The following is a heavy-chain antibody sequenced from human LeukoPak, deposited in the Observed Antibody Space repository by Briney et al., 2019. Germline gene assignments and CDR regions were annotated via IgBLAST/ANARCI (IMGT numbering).Heavy chain of an antibody. CDR1: GGSISSYY. D-gene: IGHD4-17*01. Sequence: SETLSLTCSVSGGSISSYYWSWIRQPAGKGLEWIGRIYNSGSTTYNPSLKSRVTMSVDTSKNQFSLKLSSVTAADTAVYYCASGGYSDHGRYDNWNQGTLVTVSS. CDR3: ASGGYSDHGRYDN. CDR2: IYNSGST. V-gene: IGHV4-4*07. J-gene: IGHJ4*02.